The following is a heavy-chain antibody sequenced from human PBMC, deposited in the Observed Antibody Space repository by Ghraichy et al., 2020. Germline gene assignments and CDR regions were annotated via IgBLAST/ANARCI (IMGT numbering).Heavy chain of an antibody. CDR3: ARALPYDSSGYYYDY. CDR1: GGSISSYY. CDR2: IYYSGSN. J-gene: IGHJ4*02. Sequence: SETLSLTCTVSGGSISSYYWSWIRQPPGKGLEWIGYIYYSGSNNFNPSLKSRVTISVDTSKNQFSQKLSSMTAADTAVYYCARALPYDSSGYYYDYWGQGTLVTVSS. D-gene: IGHD3-22*01. V-gene: IGHV4-59*08.